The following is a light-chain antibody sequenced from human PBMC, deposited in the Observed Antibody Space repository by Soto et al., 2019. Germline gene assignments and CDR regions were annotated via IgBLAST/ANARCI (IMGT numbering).Light chain of an antibody. Sequence: EIVLTQSPGTLSLSPGERATLSCRASQSITNSYLAWYQQTPGQAPRLLIYGVSNRATGIPDRFSGSGSGTDFTLTISRLEPEDFAVYYCQQYANSWTFGQGTKVEIK. CDR2: GVS. CDR1: QSITNSY. CDR3: QQYANSWT. J-gene: IGKJ1*01. V-gene: IGKV3-20*01.